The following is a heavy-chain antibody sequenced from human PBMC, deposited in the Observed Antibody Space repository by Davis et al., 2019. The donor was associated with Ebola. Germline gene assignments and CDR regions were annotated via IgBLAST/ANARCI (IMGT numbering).Heavy chain of an antibody. J-gene: IGHJ5*02. D-gene: IGHD5-12*01. CDR2: MNPNSGNT. CDR3: ARGRGYSGYDWGWFDP. CDR1: GYTFTSYD. V-gene: IGHV1-8*01. Sequence: ASVKVSCKASGYTFTSYDINWVRQATGQGLEWMGWMNPNSGNTGYAQKFQGRVTMTRNTSISTAYMELSSLRSEDTAVYYCARGRGYSGYDWGWFDPWGQGTLVTVSS.